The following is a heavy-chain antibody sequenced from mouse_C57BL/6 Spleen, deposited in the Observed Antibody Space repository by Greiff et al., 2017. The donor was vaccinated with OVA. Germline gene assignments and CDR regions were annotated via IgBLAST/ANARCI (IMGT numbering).Heavy chain of an antibody. J-gene: IGHJ2*01. CDR1: GYTFTSYW. CDR2: IDPSDSYT. D-gene: IGHD1-1*01. V-gene: IGHV1-69*01. Sequence: VKLQQPGAELVMPGASVKLSCKASGYTFTSYWMHWVKQRPGQGLEWIGEIDPSDSYTNYNQKFKGKSTLTVDKSSSTAYMQLSSLTSEDSAVYYCARKGGYYGIPLFDYWGQGTTLTVSS. CDR3: ARKGGYYGIPLFDY.